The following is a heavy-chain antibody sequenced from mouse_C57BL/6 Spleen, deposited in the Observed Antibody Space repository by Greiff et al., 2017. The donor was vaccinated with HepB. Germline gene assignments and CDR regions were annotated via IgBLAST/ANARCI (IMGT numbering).Heavy chain of an antibody. D-gene: IGHD1-1*01. J-gene: IGHJ2*01. CDR2: ISSAGSYT. CDR3: ARSSSLYFDY. V-gene: IGHV5-6*01. CDR1: GFTFSSYG. Sequence: EVMLVESGGDLVKPGGSLKLSCAASGFTFSSYGMSWVRQTPDKRLEWVATISSAGSYTYYPDSVKGRFTISRDNAKNTLYLQMSSLKSEDTAMYYCARSSSLYFDYWGQGTTLTVSS.